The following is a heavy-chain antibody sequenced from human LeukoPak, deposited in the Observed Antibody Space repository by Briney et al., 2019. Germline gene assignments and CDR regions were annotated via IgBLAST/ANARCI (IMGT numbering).Heavy chain of an antibody. Sequence: GGSLRLSCAASGFTFSIYAMHWVRQAPGKGLEYVSAITSNGGSTYYANSVKGRFTLSRDNSKNTLYLQMGSLRAEDMAMYFCARGRLASTTTTTYDYWGQGTLVTVSS. CDR2: ITSNGGST. CDR1: GFTFSIYA. CDR3: ARGRLASTTTTTYDY. V-gene: IGHV3-64*01. J-gene: IGHJ4*02. D-gene: IGHD4-17*01.